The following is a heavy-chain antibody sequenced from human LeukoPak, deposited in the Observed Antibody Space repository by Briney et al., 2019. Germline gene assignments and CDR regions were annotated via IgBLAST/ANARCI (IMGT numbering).Heavy chain of an antibody. J-gene: IGHJ4*02. CDR3: ARHFSTTDGGYTPSDY. Sequence: GESLKISCAASGYTFSTYWMNWVRQAPGKGLEWVANINQDGSEKYYVDSVRGRFTISRDNAKNSLYLQTNSLRAEDTAVYYCARHFSTTDGGYTPSDYWGQGTLVTVSS. CDR2: INQDGSEK. CDR1: GYTFSTYW. V-gene: IGHV3-7*01. D-gene: IGHD4-23*01.